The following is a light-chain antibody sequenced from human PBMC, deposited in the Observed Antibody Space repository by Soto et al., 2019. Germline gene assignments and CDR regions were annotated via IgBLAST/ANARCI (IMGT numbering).Light chain of an antibody. Sequence: QSALTQPRSVSGSPGQSVTISCTGTSNDVGGNNFVSWYQQLPGKAPKLMISEVSNRPSGVSNRFSGSKSGNTASLTISGLQADDEGVYYCYSYAGSFTWVFGGGTKLTVL. V-gene: IGLV2-11*01. CDR3: YSYAGSFTWV. J-gene: IGLJ3*02. CDR1: SNDVGGNNF. CDR2: EVS.